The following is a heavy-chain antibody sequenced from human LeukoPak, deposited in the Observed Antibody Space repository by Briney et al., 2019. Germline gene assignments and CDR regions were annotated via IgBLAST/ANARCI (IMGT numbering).Heavy chain of an antibody. J-gene: IGHJ6*02. CDR1: GFTFSSYA. D-gene: IGHD6-19*01. Sequence: GGSLRLSCAASGFTFSSYAMSWVRQAPGKGLEWVSAICGSGGSTYYADSVKGRFTISRDNSKNPLYLQMNSLRAEDTAVYYCAKKAGYSSGWPKLYYYYYGMDVWGQGTTVTVSS. CDR3: AKKAGYSSGWPKLYYYYYGMDV. CDR2: ICGSGGST. V-gene: IGHV3-23*01.